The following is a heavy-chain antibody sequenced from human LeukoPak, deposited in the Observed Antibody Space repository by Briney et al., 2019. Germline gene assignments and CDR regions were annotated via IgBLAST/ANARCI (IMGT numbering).Heavy chain of an antibody. CDR1: GFTFSSYA. CDR3: AKVIRGASYYFDS. CDR2: ISSGGST. J-gene: IGHJ4*02. V-gene: IGHV3-23*01. Sequence: GGSLRLSCAASGFTFSSYAMSWVRQAPGKGLQWVSIISSGGSTYPADSVKGRFTISRDNSKNTLYLQMNSLRAEDTAVYYCAKVIRGASYYFDSWGQGTLVTVSS. D-gene: IGHD3-10*01.